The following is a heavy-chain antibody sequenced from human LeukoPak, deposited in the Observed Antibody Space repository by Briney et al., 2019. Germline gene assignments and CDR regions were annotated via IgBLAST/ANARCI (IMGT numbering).Heavy chain of an antibody. CDR2: INSDGSSK. V-gene: IGHV3-74*01. CDR3: ARDRIGDSVIYFDS. Sequence: GGSLRLSCAASGFSFSDYWMYWVRQAPGKGLVWVSRINSDGSSKNYADSVKGRFTISRDNAKNTHYLQMNSLRAEDTAVYYCARDRIGDSVIYFDSWGQGILVAVSS. D-gene: IGHD4-17*01. J-gene: IGHJ4*02. CDR1: GFSFSDYW.